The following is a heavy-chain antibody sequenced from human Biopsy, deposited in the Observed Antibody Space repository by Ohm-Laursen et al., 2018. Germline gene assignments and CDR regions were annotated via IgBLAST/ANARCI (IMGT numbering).Heavy chain of an antibody. Sequence: GASVKVSCKASGGTFTNHAVGWVRQAPGQGLEWVGSSIPLFNTANYADKFQGRVTLTADKSTTTAYMELSSLRSEDTAIYYCARFPLGAYDDSGSYRAVEHWYFDLWGRGTLVTASS. V-gene: IGHV1-69*06. D-gene: IGHD3-22*01. CDR1: GGTFTNHA. CDR3: ARFPLGAYDDSGSYRAVEHWYFDL. CDR2: SIPLFNTA. J-gene: IGHJ2*01.